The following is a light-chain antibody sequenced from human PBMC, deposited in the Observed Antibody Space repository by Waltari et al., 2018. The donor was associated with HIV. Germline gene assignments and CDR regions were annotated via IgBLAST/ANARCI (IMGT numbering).Light chain of an antibody. J-gene: IGKJ4*01. CDR2: GAS. CDR1: QSIGTN. V-gene: IGKV3-15*01. Sequence: EILMTQSPVTLSVSPGDGASLSCRASQSIGTNLAWYQHKPGQTPRLLIYGASTRATAIPARFSSSGSGTEFTLSISSLQSEDFAVYYCQQYNKWPPLTFGGGTKVEI. CDR3: QQYNKWPPLT.